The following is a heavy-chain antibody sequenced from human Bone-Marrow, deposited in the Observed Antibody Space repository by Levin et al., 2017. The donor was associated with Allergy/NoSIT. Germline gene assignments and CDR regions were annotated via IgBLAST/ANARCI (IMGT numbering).Heavy chain of an antibody. CDR3: ARLIATNGSYWFDT. J-gene: IGHJ5*02. CDR2: IYKTGSP. V-gene: IGHV4-30-4*01. Sequence: SQTLSLPCTVSCDSIRESLYFWRWIRQPPGKGLEWLGYIYKTGSPYSNPSLKSRLSIAVDTSKNQFSMSLSSVTAADTAFYYCARLIATNGSYWFDTWGQGTLVTVSS. D-gene: IGHD3-10*01. CDR1: CDSIRESLYF.